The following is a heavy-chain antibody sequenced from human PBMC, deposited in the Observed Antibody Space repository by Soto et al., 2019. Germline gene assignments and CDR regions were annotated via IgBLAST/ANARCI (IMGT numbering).Heavy chain of an antibody. CDR1: GFTFKNYK. J-gene: IGHJ4*01. CDR3: VRDGSLLGMTP. Sequence: EVQLVESGGGLVKPGESLRLSCVASGFTFKNYKMNWVRQAPRKGLEWVSSIGGSDTFTYYADSVKGRFTISRDNAKTSLFLQMNSLRVEDTAVYFCVRDGSLLGMTPWGQGTLVTVSS. D-gene: IGHD3-10*01. CDR2: IGGSDTFT. V-gene: IGHV3-21*02.